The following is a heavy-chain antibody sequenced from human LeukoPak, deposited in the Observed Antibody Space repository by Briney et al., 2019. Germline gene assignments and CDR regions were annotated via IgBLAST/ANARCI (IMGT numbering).Heavy chain of an antibody. D-gene: IGHD3-22*01. CDR2: IHRSGST. Sequence: PSETLSLTCTVSPDSTTSNFWSWVRQPPGKGLEWIGEIHRSGSTNYNPSLQSRVTISVDTSKNQFSLKLSSVTAADTAVYYCARHDPIISMIVGERAFDIWGQGTMVTVSS. CDR1: PDSTTSNF. CDR3: ARHDPIISMIVGERAFDI. J-gene: IGHJ3*02. V-gene: IGHV4-59*08.